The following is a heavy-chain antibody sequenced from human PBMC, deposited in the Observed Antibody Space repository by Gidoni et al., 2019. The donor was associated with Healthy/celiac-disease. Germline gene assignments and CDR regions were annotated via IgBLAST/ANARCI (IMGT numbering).Heavy chain of an antibody. J-gene: IGHJ3*02. CDR2: ISGSGGST. CDR3: AKDGGGSAGRFVAFDI. Sequence: EVQLLESGGGLVQPGGSLRLSCAASGFPFSCYAMSWVRQAPGKGLEWVSAISGSGGSTYYADSVKGRFTISRDNSKNTLYLQMNSLRAEDTAVYYCAKDGGGSAGRFVAFDIWGQGTMVTVSS. V-gene: IGHV3-23*01. D-gene: IGHD1-26*01. CDR1: GFPFSCYA.